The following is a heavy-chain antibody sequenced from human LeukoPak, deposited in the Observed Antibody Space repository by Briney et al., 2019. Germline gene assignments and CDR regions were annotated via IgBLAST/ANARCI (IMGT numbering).Heavy chain of an antibody. Sequence: GGSLRLSCAASGFTFSSYAMSWVRQAPGKGLEWVSGISWNSGSIGYADSVKGRFTISRDNAKNSLYLQMNSLRAEDTALYYCAKTGGWLQFSLYFDYWGQGTLVTVSS. D-gene: IGHD5-12*01. J-gene: IGHJ4*02. V-gene: IGHV3-9*01. CDR1: GFTFSSYA. CDR2: ISWNSGSI. CDR3: AKTGGWLQFSLYFDY.